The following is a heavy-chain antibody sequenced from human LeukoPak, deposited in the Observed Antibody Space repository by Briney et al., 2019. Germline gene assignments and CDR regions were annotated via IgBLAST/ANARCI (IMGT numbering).Heavy chain of an antibody. CDR1: GYTFTTDY. J-gene: IGHJ6*03. Sequence: ASVKVSCKASGYTFTTDYIHWVRQAPGQGLEWMGIINPSGGSTTYAQKFQGRVIMTGDTSTSTVYMELRSLRSEDTAVYYCARARGSGSHYGHDYYYYYYMDVWGQGTTVTVSS. D-gene: IGHD3-10*01. V-gene: IGHV1-46*01. CDR2: INPSGGST. CDR3: ARARGSGSHYGHDYYYYYYMDV.